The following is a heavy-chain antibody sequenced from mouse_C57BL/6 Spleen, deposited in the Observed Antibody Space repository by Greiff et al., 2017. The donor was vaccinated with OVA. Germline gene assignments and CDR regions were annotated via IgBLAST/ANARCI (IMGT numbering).Heavy chain of an antibody. CDR3: ARDYYGSSYWFAY. Sequence: QVQLQQPGAELVKPGASVKMSCKASGYTFTSYWITWVKQRPGQGLEWIGRIDPNSGGTKYNEKFKSKATLTVDKPSSTAYMQLSSLTSEDSAVYYCARDYYGSSYWFAYWGQGTLVTVSA. D-gene: IGHD1-1*01. CDR1: GYTFTSYW. CDR2: IDPNSGGT. J-gene: IGHJ3*01. V-gene: IGHV1-72*01.